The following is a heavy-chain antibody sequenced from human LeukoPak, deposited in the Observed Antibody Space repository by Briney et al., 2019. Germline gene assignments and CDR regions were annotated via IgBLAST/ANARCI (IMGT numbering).Heavy chain of an antibody. CDR1: GYTFTSYY. Sequence: ASVKVSCKASGYTFTSYYMHWVRQAPGQGLEWMGIINPSGGSTSYAQKFQGRVTMTRNMSTSTDYMELSSLRSEDTAVYYCARDDSVGDTAWWFDPWGQGTLVTVSS. CDR3: ARDDSVGDTAWWFDP. CDR2: INPSGGST. J-gene: IGHJ5*02. V-gene: IGHV1-46*01. D-gene: IGHD1-26*01.